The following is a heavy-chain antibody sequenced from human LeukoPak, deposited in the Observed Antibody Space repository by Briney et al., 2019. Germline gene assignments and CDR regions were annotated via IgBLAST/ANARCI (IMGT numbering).Heavy chain of an antibody. V-gene: IGHV3-21*01. Sequence: GGSLRLSCAASGFTFSSYSMNWVRQAPGKGLEWVSSISSSSSYIYYADSVKGRFTISRDNAKNSLYLQMNSLRAEDTAVYYCARGMKVRGVIKSLLFDYWGQGTLVTVSS. CDR1: GFTFSSYS. CDR2: ISSSSSYI. J-gene: IGHJ4*02. D-gene: IGHD3-10*01. CDR3: ARGMKVRGVIKSLLFDY.